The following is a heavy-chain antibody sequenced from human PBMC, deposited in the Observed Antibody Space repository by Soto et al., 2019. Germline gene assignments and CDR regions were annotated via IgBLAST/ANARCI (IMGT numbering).Heavy chain of an antibody. CDR2: ISYDGSNK. CDR1: GFTFSSYA. V-gene: IGHV3-30-3*01. J-gene: IGHJ6*04. CDR3: ARDQGKWIQLWLVYYGMDV. Sequence: PGGSLRLSCAASGFTFSSYAMHWVRQAPGKGLEWVAVISYDGSNKYYADSVKGRFTISRDNSKNTLYLQMNSLRAEDTAVYYCARDQGKWIQLWLVYYGMDVWGKGTTVTVSS. D-gene: IGHD5-18*01.